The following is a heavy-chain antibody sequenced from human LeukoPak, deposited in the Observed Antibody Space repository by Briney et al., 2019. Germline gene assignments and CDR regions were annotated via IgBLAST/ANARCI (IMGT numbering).Heavy chain of an antibody. CDR2: INPNRGGT. D-gene: IGHD2-15*01. CDR1: VYTFTDYY. J-gene: IGHJ4*02. V-gene: IGHV1-2*02. Sequence: GASVQVSCQSSVYTFTDYYMHWVRQPPGQGIEWMGWINPNRGGTNYAQKFHGRATMTSDTSIRTPYMELSRLRHHDKPVHYCAIIHVVAVYRYWGQGDLVTVSS. CDR3: AIIHVVAVYRY.